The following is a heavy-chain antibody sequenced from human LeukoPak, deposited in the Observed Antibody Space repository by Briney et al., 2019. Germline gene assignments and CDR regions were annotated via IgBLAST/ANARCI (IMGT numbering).Heavy chain of an antibody. V-gene: IGHV3-30-3*01. CDR2: ISYDGSNK. D-gene: IGHD6-19*01. Sequence: SGGSLRLSCAASGFTFSNYAMHWVRQAPGKGLEWVAVISYDGSNKYYADSVKGRFTNSRDNSKNTLYLQMNSLRAEDTAVYYCAREPYSSGWYFSYYFDYWGQGTLVTVSS. J-gene: IGHJ4*02. CDR1: GFTFSNYA. CDR3: AREPYSSGWYFSYYFDY.